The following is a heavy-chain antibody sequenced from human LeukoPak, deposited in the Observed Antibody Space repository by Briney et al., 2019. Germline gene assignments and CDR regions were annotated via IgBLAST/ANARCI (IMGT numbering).Heavy chain of an antibody. CDR1: GGSISSSSYY. CDR2: IYYSGST. D-gene: IGHD5-18*01. Sequence: SETLSLTCTVSGGSISSSSYYWGWIRQPPGKGLEWIGSIYYSGSTYYNPSLKSRVTISVDTSKNQFSLKLSSVTAADTAVYYCARRGYSYGFGGGDCWGQGTLVTVSS. J-gene: IGHJ4*02. V-gene: IGHV4-39*01. CDR3: ARRGYSYGFGGGDC.